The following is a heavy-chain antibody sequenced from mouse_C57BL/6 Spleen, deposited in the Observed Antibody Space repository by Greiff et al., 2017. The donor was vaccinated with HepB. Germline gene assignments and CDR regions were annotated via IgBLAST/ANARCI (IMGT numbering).Heavy chain of an antibody. Sequence: EVKVEESEGGLVQPGSSMKLSCTASGFTFSDYYMAWVRQVPEKGLEWVANINYDGSSTYYLDSLKSRFIISRDNAKNILYLQMSSLKSEDTATYYCARVDDYDGSFDDWGQGTTLTVSS. J-gene: IGHJ2*01. CDR2: INYDGSST. CDR3: ARVDDYDGSFDD. D-gene: IGHD2-4*01. V-gene: IGHV5-16*01. CDR1: GFTFSDYY.